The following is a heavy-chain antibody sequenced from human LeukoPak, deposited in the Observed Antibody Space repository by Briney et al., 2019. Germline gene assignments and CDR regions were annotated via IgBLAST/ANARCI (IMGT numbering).Heavy chain of an antibody. D-gene: IGHD1-26*01. J-gene: IGHJ6*03. V-gene: IGHV1-2*02. CDR2: INPNSGGT. CDR3: ARSVGWEPSRELYYYYMDV. CDR1: GYTFTGYY. Sequence: ASVKVSCKASGYTFTGYYMHWVRQAPGQGLEWMGWINPNSGGTNYAQKFQGRVTITADESTSTAYMELSSLRSEDTAVYYCARSVGWEPSRELYYYYMDVWGKGTTVTISS.